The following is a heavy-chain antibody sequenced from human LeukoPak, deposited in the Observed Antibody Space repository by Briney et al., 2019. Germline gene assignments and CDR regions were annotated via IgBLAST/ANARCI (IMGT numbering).Heavy chain of an antibody. J-gene: IGHJ6*02. CDR2: INHSGRP. CDR3: ARGFYYDSSGYYNYYYYYYGMDV. V-gene: IGHV4-34*01. CDR1: GGSFSGYY. Sequence: SETLSLTCAGYGGSFSGYYGSWIRQPPAKGLGWIGEINHSGRPNSNPSLKSRVTISVDTSKNQFALKLSSVTAADTAVYYCARGFYYDSSGYYNYYYYYYGMDVWGQGTTVTVSS. D-gene: IGHD3-22*01.